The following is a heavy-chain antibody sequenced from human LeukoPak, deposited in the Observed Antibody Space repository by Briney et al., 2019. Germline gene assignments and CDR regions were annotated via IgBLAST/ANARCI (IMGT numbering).Heavy chain of an antibody. J-gene: IGHJ4*02. Sequence: PGGSLRLSCAVSGFTFRTYSMNGVRQAPGKGLEWISFIKSSSNTIYYADSVKGRFTISGDSAKNSLYLQMNSLRDEDTAVYYCASGRTGEFDYWGQGTLVTVSS. CDR2: IKSSSNTI. V-gene: IGHV3-48*02. CDR1: GFTFRTYS. D-gene: IGHD7-27*01. CDR3: ASGRTGEFDY.